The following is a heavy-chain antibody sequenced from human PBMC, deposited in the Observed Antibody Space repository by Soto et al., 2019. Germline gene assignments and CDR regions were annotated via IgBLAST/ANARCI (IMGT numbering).Heavy chain of an antibody. CDR2: LNPKSGMT. J-gene: IGHJ4*02. Sequence: QVQLVQSGPEVKKPGASVKVSCKASGYTFSTYDCNWVRQAPGQGLEWMGWLNPKSGMTGSAQKFQGRVTMTRDSSISTVYMELSSLRSEDTAVYYCARVAGSPDYWGQGTLVTVSS. V-gene: IGHV1-8*01. CDR1: GYTFSTYD. D-gene: IGHD1-26*01. CDR3: ARVAGSPDY.